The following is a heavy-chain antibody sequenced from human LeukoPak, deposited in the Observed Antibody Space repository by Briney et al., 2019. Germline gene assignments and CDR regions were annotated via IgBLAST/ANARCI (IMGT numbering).Heavy chain of an antibody. Sequence: GGSLRLSCAASGFTFSSYAMHWVRQAPGKGLEWVAVISYDGSNKYYADSVKGRFTIPRDNSKNTLYLQMNSLRAEDTAVYYCDYWGQGTLVTVSS. CDR1: GFTFSSYA. CDR2: ISYDGSNK. J-gene: IGHJ4*02. V-gene: IGHV3-30*04. CDR3: DY.